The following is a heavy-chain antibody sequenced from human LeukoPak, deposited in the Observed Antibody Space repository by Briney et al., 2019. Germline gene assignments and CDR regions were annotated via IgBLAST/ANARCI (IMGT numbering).Heavy chain of an antibody. CDR3: ARDFPTYYYDSIGYYYYWFDH. D-gene: IGHD3-22*01. CDR1: GGTFSSYA. Sequence: SVTVSCKASGGTFSSYAISWVRQAPGQGLEWMGRIIPILGIANYAQKFQGRVTITAHKSTRTAYMELSSLRSEDTAVYYCARDFPTYYYDSIGYYYYWFDHWGQGTLVTVSS. J-gene: IGHJ5*02. V-gene: IGHV1-69*04. CDR2: IIPILGIA.